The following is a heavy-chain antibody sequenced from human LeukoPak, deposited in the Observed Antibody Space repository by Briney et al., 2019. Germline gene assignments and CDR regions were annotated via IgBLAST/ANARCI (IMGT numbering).Heavy chain of an antibody. CDR2: IKKDGSEK. CDR3: ARDKVVGATNFDY. CDR1: GFTFSNYW. V-gene: IGHV3-7*01. D-gene: IGHD1-26*01. J-gene: IGHJ4*02. Sequence: GGSLRLSCAASGFTFSNYWISWVRQAPGKGLEWVANIKKDGSEKYYVDSVKGRFTISRDNAENSLYLQMNSLRAEDTAVYYCARDKVVGATNFDYWGQGTLVTVSS.